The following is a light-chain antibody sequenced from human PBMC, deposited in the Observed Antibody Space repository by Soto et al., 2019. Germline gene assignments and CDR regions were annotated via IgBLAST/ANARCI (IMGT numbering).Light chain of an antibody. V-gene: IGLV1-40*01. J-gene: IGLJ1*01. CDR3: QSYDSRLSGYV. CDR1: SSNIGAGYE. Sequence: QSALTQPPSVSEAPGQRVTISCTGSSSNIGAGYEAHWYQQVPGTAPKLLIYENNNRPSGVPDRFSGSKSGTSASLAITGLQAEDEAEYYCQSYDSRLSGYVFGTGTQLTVL. CDR2: ENN.